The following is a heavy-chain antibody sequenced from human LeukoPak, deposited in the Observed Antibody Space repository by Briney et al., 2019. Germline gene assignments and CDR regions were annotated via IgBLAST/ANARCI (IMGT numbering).Heavy chain of an antibody. CDR2: IHHSGMT. D-gene: IGHD2-2*02. CDR1: GYSISSGYY. J-gene: IGHJ4*02. CDR3: ARYTGTSSGYSFDY. Sequence: SETLSLTCAVSGYSISSGYYWSWIRQPPGKGLEWIGTIHHSGMTYYNPSLKSRVTISVDTSKNQFSLKLSSVTAAGTAVYYCARYTGTSSGYSFDYWGQGTLVTVSS. V-gene: IGHV4-38-2*01.